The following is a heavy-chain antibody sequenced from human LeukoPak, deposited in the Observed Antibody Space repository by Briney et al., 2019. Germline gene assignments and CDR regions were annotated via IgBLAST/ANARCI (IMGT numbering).Heavy chain of an antibody. CDR2: ISSSSSYI. CDR1: GFTFSSYS. CDR3: ARAGYCSSTSCYLDY. D-gene: IGHD2-2*01. V-gene: IGHV3-21*01. J-gene: IGHJ4*02. Sequence: PGGSLRLSCAASGFTFSSYSMNWVRQAPGKGLEWVSSISSSSSYIYYADSAKGRFTISRDNAKNSLYLQMNSLRAEDTAVYYCARAGYCSSTSCYLDYWGQGTLVTVSS.